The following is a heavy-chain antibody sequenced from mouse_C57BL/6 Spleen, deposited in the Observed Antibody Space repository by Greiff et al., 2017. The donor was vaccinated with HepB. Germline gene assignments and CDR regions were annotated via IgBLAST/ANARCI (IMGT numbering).Heavy chain of an antibody. CDR2: IYPGDGDT. Sequence: VKLVESGAELVKPGASVKISCKASGYAFSSYWMNWVKQRPGKGLEWIGQIYPGDGDTNYNGKFKGKATLTADKSSSTAYMQLSSLTSEDSAVYFCARRGVITTVPHAMDYWGQGTSVTVSS. D-gene: IGHD1-1*01. V-gene: IGHV1-80*01. J-gene: IGHJ4*01. CDR3: ARRGVITTVPHAMDY. CDR1: GYAFSSYW.